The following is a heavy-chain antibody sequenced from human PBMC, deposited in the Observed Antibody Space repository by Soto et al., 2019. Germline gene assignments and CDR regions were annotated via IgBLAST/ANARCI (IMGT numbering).Heavy chain of an antibody. D-gene: IGHD6-25*01. Sequence: EVQLVESGGGLVQPGGSLRLSCEASGFTFSNYWMLWGRQAPGKGLVWVSRIESDGTRTTYADSVKGRFTISRDNAKNTLFLQRNSRRVEDTAVYYCARAPSGYCYFDYRGQGTLVTVSS. CDR3: ARAPSGYCYFDY. CDR1: GFTFSNYW. CDR2: IESDGTRT. V-gene: IGHV3-74*01. J-gene: IGHJ4*02.